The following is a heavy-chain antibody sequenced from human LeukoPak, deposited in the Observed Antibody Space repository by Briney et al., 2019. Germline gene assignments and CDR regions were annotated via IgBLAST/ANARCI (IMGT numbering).Heavy chain of an antibody. CDR1: GYTFTSYG. D-gene: IGHD3-22*01. Sequence: ASVKVSCKASGYTFTSYGISWVRQAPGQGLEWMGWISAYNGNTNYAQKLQGRVTMTTDTSTSTAYMELRSLRSDDTAVYYCARNYDSSGYYYSFYYYMDVWGKGTTVTISS. CDR2: ISAYNGNT. J-gene: IGHJ6*03. CDR3: ARNYDSSGYYYSFYYYMDV. V-gene: IGHV1-18*01.